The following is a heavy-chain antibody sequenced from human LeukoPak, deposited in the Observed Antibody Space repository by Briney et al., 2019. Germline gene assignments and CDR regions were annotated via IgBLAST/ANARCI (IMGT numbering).Heavy chain of an antibody. CDR2: ISAYNGNT. CDR1: GYTFTGYY. D-gene: IGHD4-17*01. CDR3: ARLDYGDYVGGYYYYMDV. Sequence: ASVKVSCKASGYTFTGYYMHWVRQAPGQGLEGMGWISAYNGNTNYAQKLQGRVTMTTDTSTSTAYMELRSLRSDDTAVYYCARLDYGDYVGGYYYYMDVWGKGTTVTVSS. J-gene: IGHJ6*03. V-gene: IGHV1-18*04.